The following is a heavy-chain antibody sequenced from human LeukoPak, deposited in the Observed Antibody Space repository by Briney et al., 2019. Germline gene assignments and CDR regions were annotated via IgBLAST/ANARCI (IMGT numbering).Heavy chain of an antibody. V-gene: IGHV3-7*01. Sequence: GGSLRLSCEASGFSLNAFWMSWVRQAPGKGLEWVANIKQDGSEKYYVDSVKGRFTISRDNAKNSLYLQMNSLRAEDTAVYYCATQPPPRYYYYYMDVWGKGTTVTVSS. CDR3: ATQPPPRYYYYYMDV. J-gene: IGHJ6*03. CDR2: IKQDGSEK. CDR1: GFSLNAFW.